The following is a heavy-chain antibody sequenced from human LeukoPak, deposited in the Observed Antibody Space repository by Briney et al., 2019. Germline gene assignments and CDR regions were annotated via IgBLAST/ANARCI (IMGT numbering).Heavy chain of an antibody. D-gene: IGHD2-2*01. CDR3: ARGVGYCSSTSCYWWFDP. CDR2: INSDGSST. J-gene: IGHJ5*02. CDR1: GFTFSSYW. V-gene: IGHV3-74*01. Sequence: GGSLRLSCAASGFTFSSYWMHWVRQAPGKGLVWVSRINSDGSSTSYADSVKGRFTISRDNAKNTLYLQMNSLRAEDTAVYYCARGVGYCSSTSCYWWFDPWGRGTLVTVSS.